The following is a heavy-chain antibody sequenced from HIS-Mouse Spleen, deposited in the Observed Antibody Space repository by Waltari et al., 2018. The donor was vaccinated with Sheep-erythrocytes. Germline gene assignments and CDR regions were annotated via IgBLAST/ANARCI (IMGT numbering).Heavy chain of an antibody. V-gene: IGHV4-34*01. CDR1: GGSFSGYY. D-gene: IGHD3-10*01. Sequence: QVQLQQWGAGLLKPSETLSLTCAVYGGSFSGYYWRWLRQPPGQGLEWLGELNHSGRTNSNPSLKSRVTISVDTSNNQFSLKLSSVTAADTAVYYCARVRGYYGSGSYYNGFDYWGQGTLVTVSS. J-gene: IGHJ4*02. CDR3: ARVRGYYGSGSYYNGFDY. CDR2: LNHSGRT.